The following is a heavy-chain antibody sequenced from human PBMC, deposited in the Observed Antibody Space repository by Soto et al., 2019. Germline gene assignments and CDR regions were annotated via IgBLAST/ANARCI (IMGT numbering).Heavy chain of an antibody. CDR3: ERDPDY. J-gene: IGHJ4*01. CDR2: ISSNGGST. Sequence: EVQLVESGGGLVQPGGSLRLSCAASGFTFSSYAMHWVRQAPGKGLEYVSAISSNGGSTYYANSVKGRFTISRDNSKNTLYLQMGSLRAEDMAVYYCERDPDYWGHGTLVTVSS. V-gene: IGHV3-64*01. CDR1: GFTFSSYA.